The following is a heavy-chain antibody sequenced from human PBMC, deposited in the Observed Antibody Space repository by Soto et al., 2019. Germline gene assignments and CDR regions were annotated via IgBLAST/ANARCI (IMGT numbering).Heavy chain of an antibody. CDR3: AKHKGSRYAIDF. CDR2: ISLDYST. CDR1: GFTFSTSA. D-gene: IGHD3-16*01. J-gene: IGHJ4*02. Sequence: EVHLLESGGDLVQPGGSLRLSCAGTGFTFSTSAMTWVRQAPGRGLEWVSHISLDYSTYYADFVKGRFTVSSDNSKNTLHLQMSSLRAEDTAVYYCAKHKGSRYAIDFWGQGTLVTVSP. V-gene: IGHV3-23*01.